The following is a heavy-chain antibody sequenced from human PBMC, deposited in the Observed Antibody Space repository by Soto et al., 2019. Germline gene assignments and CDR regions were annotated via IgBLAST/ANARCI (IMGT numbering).Heavy chain of an antibody. J-gene: IGHJ4*02. CDR3: LTAPVVWTY. V-gene: IGHV3-53*01. D-gene: IGHD1-1*01. CDR1: GFTVNSNH. CDR2: IYSGGTT. Sequence: GGSLRLSCAASGFTVNSNHMSWVRQAPGKGLEWVSIIYSGGTTYYADSVKGRFTISRDNSKNTLYLQMNSLRAEDTAMYYCLTAPVVWTYWGQGTLVTVSS.